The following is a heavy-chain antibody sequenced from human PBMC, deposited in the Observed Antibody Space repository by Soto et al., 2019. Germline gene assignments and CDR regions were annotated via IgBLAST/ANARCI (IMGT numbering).Heavy chain of an antibody. J-gene: IGHJ3*02. CDR2: IKSKTDGGTT. Sequence: PGGSLRLSCAASGFTFSNAWMNWVRQAPGKGLEWVGRIKSKTDGGTTDYAAPVKGRFTISRDDSKNTLYLQMNSLKTEDTAVYYCTTEIAVAAFDAFDIWGQGTMVTVSS. CDR1: GFTFSNAW. CDR3: TTEIAVAAFDAFDI. V-gene: IGHV3-15*07. D-gene: IGHD6-19*01.